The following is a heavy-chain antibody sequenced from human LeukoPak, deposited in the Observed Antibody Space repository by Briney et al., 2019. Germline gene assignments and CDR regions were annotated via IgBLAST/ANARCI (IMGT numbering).Heavy chain of an antibody. Sequence: ASVKVSCKASGGTFSSYAISWVRQAPGQGPEWMGGIIPIFGTANYAQKFQGRVTITADESTSTAYMELSSLRSEDTAVYYCARGEIFGVVIIPNYFDYWGQGTLVTVSS. CDR3: ARGEIFGVVIIPNYFDY. CDR2: IIPIFGTA. V-gene: IGHV1-69*13. CDR1: GGTFSSYA. J-gene: IGHJ4*02. D-gene: IGHD3-3*01.